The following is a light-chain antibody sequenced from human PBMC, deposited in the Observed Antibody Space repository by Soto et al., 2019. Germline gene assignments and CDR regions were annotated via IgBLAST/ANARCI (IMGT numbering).Light chain of an antibody. CDR2: WAS. V-gene: IGKV4-1*01. CDR3: QQYYITPVT. CDR1: QSVLYSSNNKNY. Sequence: DIVMTQSPDSLAVSLGERATINCKSSQSVLYSSNNKNYLAWYQQKPGQPPILLIYWASTRESGVPDRFSGSGSGTDFTLTISSLQAEDVAVYYCQQYYITPVTFGQGTKLEIK. J-gene: IGKJ2*01.